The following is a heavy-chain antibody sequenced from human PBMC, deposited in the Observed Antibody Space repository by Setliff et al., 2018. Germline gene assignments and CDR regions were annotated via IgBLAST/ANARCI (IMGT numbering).Heavy chain of an antibody. CDR2: MNPNSGNT. D-gene: IGHD3-10*01. Sequence: ASVKVSCKASGYTFTSYDINWVRQATGQGLERMGWMNPNSGNTGYAQKFQGRVTITRNTSISTAYMELSSLRSEDTAVYYCQVGIGTMVRGVIIGDYYYMDVWGKGTTVTVSS. V-gene: IGHV1-8*03. CDR3: QVGIGTMVRGVIIGDYYYMDV. J-gene: IGHJ6*03. CDR1: GYTFTSYD.